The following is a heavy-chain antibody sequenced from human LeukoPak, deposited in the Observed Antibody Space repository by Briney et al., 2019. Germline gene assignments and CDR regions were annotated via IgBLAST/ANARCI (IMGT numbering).Heavy chain of an antibody. CDR1: GYTFTDYY. J-gene: IGHJ4*02. D-gene: IGHD3-22*01. CDR2: INPNTGTT. Sequence: ASVKVSCKASGYTFTDYYMHWVRQAPGQGLEWMGRINPNTGTTNYAQKFQGRVTMTRDTSINTAYMELSSLRSDDTAVYYCALGDYYDSSGYRGAFDYWGQGTLVTVSS. CDR3: ALGDYYDSSGYRGAFDY. V-gene: IGHV1-2*06.